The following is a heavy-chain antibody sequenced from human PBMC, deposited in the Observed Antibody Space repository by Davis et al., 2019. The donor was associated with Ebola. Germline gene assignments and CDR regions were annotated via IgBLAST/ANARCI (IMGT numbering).Heavy chain of an antibody. J-gene: IGHJ6*03. CDR1: GFTFSDYY. CDR2: ISSNSTNK. D-gene: IGHD3-10*01. Sequence: LSLTCAASGFTFSDYYMSWIRQAPGKGPEWVSYISSNSTNKKYADSVKGRFTISRDNAKNSLAMQMNSLRAEDTAVYYCAREATVLLWFEELFETRGYSYMDVWGKGTTVTVSS. CDR3: AREATVLLWFEELFETRGYSYMDV. V-gene: IGHV3-11*05.